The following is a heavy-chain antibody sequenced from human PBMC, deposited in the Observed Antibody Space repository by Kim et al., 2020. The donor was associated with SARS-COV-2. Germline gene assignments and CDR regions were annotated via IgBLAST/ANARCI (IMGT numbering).Heavy chain of an antibody. J-gene: IGHJ4*02. V-gene: IGHV4-39*01. CDR3: ARLGEYCNYGSCYRDY. Sequence: SETLSLTCSVSGGSISSNLYYWGWIRQPPGQGLEWIGTIIYTGTTYYNPSLESRVTIPVDTSKNQFSLNLNSVTAADTAIYYCARLGEYCNYGSCYRDYWSQGTVVTVPP. CDR2: IIYTGTT. D-gene: IGHD2-15*01. CDR1: GGSISSNLYY.